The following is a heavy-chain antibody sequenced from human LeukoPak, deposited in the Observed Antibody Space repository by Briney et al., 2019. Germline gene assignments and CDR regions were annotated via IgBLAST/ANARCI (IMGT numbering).Heavy chain of an antibody. CDR2: INPGGTEK. V-gene: IGHV3-7*01. Sequence: GGSLRLSCEASGFTFSTYWMSWVRQAPGTGPEWVANINPGGTEKYCVDPVEGRFTVSRDNAKNSLYLQLSSLRVDDTAVYYCARAWTGRYCSGGSCYRLYYFDYWGQGTLVTVSS. J-gene: IGHJ4*02. CDR3: ARAWTGRYCSGGSCYRLYYFDY. D-gene: IGHD2-15*01. CDR1: GFTFSTYW.